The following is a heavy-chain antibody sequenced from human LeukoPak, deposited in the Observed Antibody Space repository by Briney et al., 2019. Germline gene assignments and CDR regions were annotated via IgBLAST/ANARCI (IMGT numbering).Heavy chain of an antibody. D-gene: IGHD2-2*02. V-gene: IGHV1-46*01. CDR3: ARGRGDIVVVPAAIRGINWFDP. CDR1: GYTFTSYY. Sequence: ASVKVSCKASGYTFTSYYMHWVRQAPGQGLEWMGIINPSGGSTSYARKFQGRVTMTRDMSTSTVYMELSSLRSEDTAVYYCARGRGDIVVVPAAIRGINWFDPWGQGTLVTVSS. J-gene: IGHJ5*02. CDR2: INPSGGST.